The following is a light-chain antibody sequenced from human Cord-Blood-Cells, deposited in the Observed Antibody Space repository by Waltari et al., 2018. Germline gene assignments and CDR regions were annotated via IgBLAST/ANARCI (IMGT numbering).Light chain of an antibody. Sequence: DIQMTPSPSTLSASVGDRVTIPCRASQSISSWLAWYQQKPGKAPKLLIYDASSLESGVPSRFSGSGSGTEFTLTISSLQPDDFATYYCQQRVTFGPGTKVDIK. CDR1: QSISSW. CDR3: QQRVT. J-gene: IGKJ3*01. V-gene: IGKV1-5*01. CDR2: DAS.